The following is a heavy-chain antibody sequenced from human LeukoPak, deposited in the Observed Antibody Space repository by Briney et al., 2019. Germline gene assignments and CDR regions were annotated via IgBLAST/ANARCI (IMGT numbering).Heavy chain of an antibody. Sequence: GGSLRLSCAASGFTFSSYGMHWVRQAPGKGLEWVAVIWYDGSNKYYADSVKGRFTISRDNSKNTLYLQMNSLRAEDTAVYYCAKDLRSIAAAGPSDYWGQGTLVTVS. CDR1: GFTFSSYG. CDR2: IWYDGSNK. D-gene: IGHD6-13*01. V-gene: IGHV3-33*06. J-gene: IGHJ4*02. CDR3: AKDLRSIAAAGPSDY.